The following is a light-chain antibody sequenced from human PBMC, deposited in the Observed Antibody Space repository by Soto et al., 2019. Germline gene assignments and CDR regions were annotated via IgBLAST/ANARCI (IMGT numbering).Light chain of an antibody. CDR2: LAS. J-gene: IGKJ2*01. Sequence: EVVMTQSPATLSVSPGERATLSCRASQSVYNNLAWYQQKPGQAPRLLIYLASTRATGIPARFSGTGSGTDFTLTISSLQSEDFAVYYCQQYNDWPPYTFGQGTKLEIK. CDR3: QQYNDWPPYT. CDR1: QSVYNN. V-gene: IGKV3-15*01.